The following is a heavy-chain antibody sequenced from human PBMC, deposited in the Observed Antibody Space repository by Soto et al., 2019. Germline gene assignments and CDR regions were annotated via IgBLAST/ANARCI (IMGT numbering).Heavy chain of an antibody. CDR1: GYTFTSYG. CDR2: ISAYNGNT. D-gene: IGHD5-18*01. Sequence: ASVKVSCKASGYTFTSYGISWVRQAPGQGLEWMGWISAYNGNTNYAQKLQGRVTMTTDTSTSTAYMELRSLRSDDTAVYYCARDPRARRGYSYGPLNYGMDVWGQGTTVTVSS. J-gene: IGHJ6*02. CDR3: ARDPRARRGYSYGPLNYGMDV. V-gene: IGHV1-18*01.